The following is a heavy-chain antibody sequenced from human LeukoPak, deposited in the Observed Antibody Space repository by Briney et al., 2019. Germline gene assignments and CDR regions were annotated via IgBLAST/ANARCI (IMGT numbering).Heavy chain of an antibody. D-gene: IGHD4-23*01. V-gene: IGHV1-69*13. CDR3: ARGPTQLRQFHYYYYYMDV. CDR1: GGTFSSYA. CDR2: IIPIFGTA. J-gene: IGHJ6*03. Sequence: ASVKVSCKASGGTFSSYAISWVRQAPGQGLEWMGGIIPIFGTANYARKFQGRVTIAADESTSTAYMELSSLRSEDTAGYYCARGPTQLRQFHYYYYYMDVWGKGTTVTVSS.